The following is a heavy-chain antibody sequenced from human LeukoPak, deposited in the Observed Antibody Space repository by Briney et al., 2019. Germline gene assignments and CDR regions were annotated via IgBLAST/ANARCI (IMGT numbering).Heavy chain of an antibody. J-gene: IGHJ4*01. CDR3: ARGGGYSYGILDY. CDR2: MNPNSGNT. CDR1: GYTFTSYD. Sequence: ASVKVSCKASGYTFTSYDINWVRQATGQGLEWMGWMNPNSGNTGYAQKFQGRVSMTRNTSISTAYMELSSLKSEDTAVYYCARGGGYSYGILDYWAHGTPVTVSS. D-gene: IGHD5-18*01. V-gene: IGHV1-8*01.